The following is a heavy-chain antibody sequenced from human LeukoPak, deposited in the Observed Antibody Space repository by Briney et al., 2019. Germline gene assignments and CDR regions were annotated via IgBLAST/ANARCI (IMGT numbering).Heavy chain of an antibody. J-gene: IGHJ4*02. CDR2: IYYSGST. CDR1: GGSISSGDYY. Sequence: PSQTLSLTCTVSGGSISSGDYYWSWIRQPPGKGLEWIGYIYYSGSTYYNPSLKSRVTISVDTSKNQFSLKLSSVTAADTAVYYCARDPSYDFWSGYQIPLRDWGQGTLVTVSS. V-gene: IGHV4-30-4*08. CDR3: ARDPSYDFWSGYQIPLRD. D-gene: IGHD3-3*01.